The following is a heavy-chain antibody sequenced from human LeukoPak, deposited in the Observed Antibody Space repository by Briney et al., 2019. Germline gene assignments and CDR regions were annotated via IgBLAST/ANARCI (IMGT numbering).Heavy chain of an antibody. J-gene: IGHJ4*02. D-gene: IGHD6-19*01. CDR3: AGGDRNGWYFDF. Sequence: PGGSLRLSCGGSGFMFHDHGMSWVRQVAGKGLEWVSSINWDGGSTGYADSVKGRFTISRDNAKKSLYPQMNSLRAEDTALYYCAGGDRNGWYFDFWGQGTLVTVSS. CDR2: INWDGGST. V-gene: IGHV3-20*04. CDR1: GFMFHDHG.